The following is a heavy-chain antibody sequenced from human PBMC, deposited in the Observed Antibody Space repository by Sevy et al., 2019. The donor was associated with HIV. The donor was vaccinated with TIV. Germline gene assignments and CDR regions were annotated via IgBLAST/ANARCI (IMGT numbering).Heavy chain of an antibody. CDR2: ISAYNDNT. J-gene: IGHJ4*02. Sequence: ASVKVSCKASGYTFTSYGISWERQAPGRGLEWMGWISAYNDNTNYAQKLQGRVTMTTDTSTSTAYMELRSLRSDDTAVYYCAREGSGSYLPPSDYWGQGTLVTVSS. CDR1: GYTFTSYG. CDR3: AREGSGSYLPPSDY. V-gene: IGHV1-18*04. D-gene: IGHD1-26*01.